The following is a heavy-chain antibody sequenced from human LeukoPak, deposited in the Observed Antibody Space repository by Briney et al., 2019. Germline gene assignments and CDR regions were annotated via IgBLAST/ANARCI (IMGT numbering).Heavy chain of an antibody. J-gene: IGHJ4*02. V-gene: IGHV3-11*06. CDR2: ISSTSSYT. CDR3: ARGPLGYSGYDQGSSDY. Sequence: LALTCAVYGGSFSGYYWSWIRQPPGKGLEWVSYISSTSSYTNYADSVKGRFTISRDNAKNSLYLQMNSLRAEDTAVYYCARGPLGYSGYDQGSSDYWGQGTLVTVSS. D-gene: IGHD5-12*01. CDR1: GGSFSGYY.